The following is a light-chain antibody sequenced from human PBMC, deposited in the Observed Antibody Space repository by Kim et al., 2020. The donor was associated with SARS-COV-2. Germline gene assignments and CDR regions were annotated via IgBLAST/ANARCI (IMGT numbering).Light chain of an antibody. CDR1: NIGSKS. Sequence: SYELTQPPSVSVAPGKTARTTCGGNNIGSKSEHWYQQKPGQAPVLVIYYDSDRPSGIPERFSGSNSGNTATLTISRVEAGDEADYYCQVWDSSSDHPVFG. V-gene: IGLV3-21*04. CDR2: YDS. CDR3: QVWDSSSDHPV. J-gene: IGLJ3*02.